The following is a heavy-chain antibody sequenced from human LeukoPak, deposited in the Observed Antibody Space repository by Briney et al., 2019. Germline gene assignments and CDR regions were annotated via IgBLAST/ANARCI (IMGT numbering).Heavy chain of an antibody. CDR1: GYTLTELS. CDR3: ATRPRRFSRYYYGSGSPQYYFDY. CDR2: FDPEDGET. J-gene: IGHJ4*02. D-gene: IGHD3-10*01. V-gene: IGHV1-24*01. Sequence: ASVKVSCKVSGYTLTELSMHWVRQAPGKGLEWMGGFDPEDGETIYAQKFQGGVTMTEDTSTDTAYMELSSLRSEDTAVYYCATRPRRFSRYYYGSGSPQYYFDYWGQGTLVTVSS.